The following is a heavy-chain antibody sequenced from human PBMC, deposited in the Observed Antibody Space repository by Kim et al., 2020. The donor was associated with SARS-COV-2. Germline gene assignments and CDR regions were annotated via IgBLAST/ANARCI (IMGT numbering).Heavy chain of an antibody. V-gene: IGHV3-74*03. CDR3: ARGSGGAYNL. D-gene: IGHD5-12*01. J-gene: IGHJ4*02. Sequence: IAYVDSVKGRFTASRDNVKNTLYLQMNSLTTEDTALYFCARGSGGAYNLWGQGILATVSS. CDR2: I.